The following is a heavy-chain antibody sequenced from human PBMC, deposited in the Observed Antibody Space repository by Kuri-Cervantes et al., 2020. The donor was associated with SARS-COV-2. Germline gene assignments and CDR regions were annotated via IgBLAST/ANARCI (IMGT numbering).Heavy chain of an antibody. D-gene: IGHD6-13*01. CDR2: IYHSGCT. J-gene: IGHJ3*02. CDR1: GYSISSGYY. V-gene: IGHV4-38-2*01. Sequence: SQTLSLTCAVSGYSISSGYYWGWIRQPPGKGLEWIGSIYHSGCTYYNPSLKSRVTISVDTSKNQFSLKLSSVTAADTAVYYCARPAAAPTEPDAFDIWGQGTMVTVSS. CDR3: ARPAAAPTEPDAFDI.